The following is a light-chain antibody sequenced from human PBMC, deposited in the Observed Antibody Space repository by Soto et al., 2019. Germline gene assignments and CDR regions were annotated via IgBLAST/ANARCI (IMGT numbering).Light chain of an antibody. CDR2: GAS. Sequence: EIVLTQSPGTLSLSPGGRATLSCRANQSVRSSYLAWYQQRPGQAPRLLIFGASFRATGIPDRFSGSGSGTDFTLTISRLEPEDFAVYYCQHYGSPLTFGGGTKVEI. CDR1: QSVRSSY. V-gene: IGKV3-20*01. CDR3: QHYGSPLT. J-gene: IGKJ4*01.